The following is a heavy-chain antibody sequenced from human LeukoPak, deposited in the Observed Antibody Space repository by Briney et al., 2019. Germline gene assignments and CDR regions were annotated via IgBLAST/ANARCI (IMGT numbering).Heavy chain of an antibody. D-gene: IGHD6-19*01. Sequence: SETLSLTCTVSGGSISSYYWSWIRQPPGKGLEWIGYIYYSGSTNYNPSLKSRVTISVDTSKNQFSLKLSSVTAADTAVYYCARGEAVAAPYFDYWGQGTLVTVSS. J-gene: IGHJ4*02. V-gene: IGHV4-59*01. CDR1: GGSISSYY. CDR3: ARGEAVAAPYFDY. CDR2: IYYSGST.